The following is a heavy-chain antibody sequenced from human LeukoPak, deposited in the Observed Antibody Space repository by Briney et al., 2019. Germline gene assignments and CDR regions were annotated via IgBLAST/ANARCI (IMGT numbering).Heavy chain of an antibody. CDR1: GGSFSGYY. CDR2: INHSGST. Sequence: SETLSLTCAVYGGSFSGYYWSWIRQPPGKGLEWIGEINHSGSTNYNPSLKSRVTISVDTFKNQFSLKLSSVTAADTAVYYCARGGGSSSFLDYWGQGTLVTVSS. CDR3: ARGGGSSSFLDY. D-gene: IGHD6-13*01. V-gene: IGHV4-34*01. J-gene: IGHJ4*02.